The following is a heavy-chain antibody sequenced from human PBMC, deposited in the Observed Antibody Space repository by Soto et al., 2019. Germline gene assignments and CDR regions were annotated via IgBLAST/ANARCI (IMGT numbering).Heavy chain of an antibody. D-gene: IGHD2-2*01. Sequence: ASVKVSCKASGYTFTGYYMHWVRQAPGQGLEWMGWINPNSGGTNYAQEFQGRVTMTRDTSISTAYMELSRLRSDDTAVYYCARLRYCSSTSCPPLNGMDVWGQGTTVTVSS. J-gene: IGHJ6*02. CDR1: GYTFTGYY. CDR2: INPNSGGT. V-gene: IGHV1-2*02. CDR3: ARLRYCSSTSCPPLNGMDV.